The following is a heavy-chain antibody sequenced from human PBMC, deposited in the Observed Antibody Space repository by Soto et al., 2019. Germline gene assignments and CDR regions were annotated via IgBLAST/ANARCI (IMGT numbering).Heavy chain of an antibody. J-gene: IGHJ5*02. CDR1: GFTFSSYS. D-gene: IGHD2-15*01. CDR2: ISSSSSYI. CDR3: ASRRVVVAATNNWFDP. Sequence: LRLSCAASGFTFSSYSMNWVRQAPGKGLEWVSSISSSSSYIYYADSVKGRFTISRDNAKNSLYLQMNSLRAEDTAVYYCASRRVVVAATNNWFDPWGQGTLVTVSS. V-gene: IGHV3-21*01.